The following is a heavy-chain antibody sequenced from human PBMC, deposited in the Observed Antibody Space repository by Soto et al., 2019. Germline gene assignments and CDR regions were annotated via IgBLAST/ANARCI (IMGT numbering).Heavy chain of an antibody. Sequence: QVQLVKSGGGVVQPGRSLRLSCAAYGFTFSSHGLHWVRQAPSRGLEWVAVISYDGTNKQYGDSVKGRFTISRDNSQNTLYLQMNSLRAEDTAVYYCVKDRRTEAYGMEVWGQGTTVTVSS. CDR1: GFTFSSHG. D-gene: IGHD2-21*01. CDR3: VKDRRTEAYGMEV. V-gene: IGHV3-30*18. CDR2: ISYDGTNK. J-gene: IGHJ6*02.